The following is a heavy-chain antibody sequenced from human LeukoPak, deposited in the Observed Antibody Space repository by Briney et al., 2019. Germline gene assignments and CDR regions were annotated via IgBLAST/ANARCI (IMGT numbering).Heavy chain of an antibody. CDR3: AKEGGGGYYGSGSSFFDY. Sequence: GGSLRLFCAASGFTFSGYAMSWVRQAPGKGLEWVSAISGSGGSTYYADSVKGRFTISRDNSKNTLYLQMNSLRAEDTAVYYCAKEGGGGYYGSGSSFFDYWGQGTLVTVSS. CDR2: ISGSGGST. J-gene: IGHJ4*02. D-gene: IGHD3-10*01. V-gene: IGHV3-23*01. CDR1: GFTFSGYA.